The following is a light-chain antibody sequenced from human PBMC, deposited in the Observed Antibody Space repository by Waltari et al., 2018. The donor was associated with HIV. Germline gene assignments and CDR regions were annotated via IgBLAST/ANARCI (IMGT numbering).Light chain of an antibody. V-gene: IGLV2-14*01. J-gene: IGLJ1*01. CDR3: SSYTSRNTRV. Sequence: QSALTQPASVSGSPGQSITISCTGTTSDVGGYQSVSWYQQHPDKAPKLVVYEVSNRPSGISIRFSGSKSGNTASLTISGLQAEDEADYYCSSYTSRNTRVFGTGTKVTVL. CDR1: TSDVGGYQS. CDR2: EVS.